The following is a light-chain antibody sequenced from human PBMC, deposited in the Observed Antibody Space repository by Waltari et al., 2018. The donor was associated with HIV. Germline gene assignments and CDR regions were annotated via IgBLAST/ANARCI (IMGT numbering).Light chain of an antibody. J-gene: IGLJ3*02. CDR2: GNN. Sequence: QSVLTQPPSVSAAPGQRVTISCSGSSSNIGNNYVSWYQHLPGAAPKLLIYGNNNRPSGIPDRFSGSKSGTSATLVITGLQTGDEADYYCGTWDSSLSAVFGGGTKLTVL. CDR3: GTWDSSLSAV. CDR1: SSNIGNNY. V-gene: IGLV1-51*01.